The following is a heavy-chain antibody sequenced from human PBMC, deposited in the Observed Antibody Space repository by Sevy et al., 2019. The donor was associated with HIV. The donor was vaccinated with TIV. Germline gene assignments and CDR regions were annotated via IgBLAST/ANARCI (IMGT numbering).Heavy chain of an antibody. Sequence: GGSLRLSCEVSGFTFDEYGMSWVRQVPGKGLEWVSGILSNGNAYYADSVRGRFTVSRDNVKNSLYLQMNTLRVEVTALYYCVRDGSGGTWIFDYWGQGTLVTVSS. CDR3: VRDGSGGTWIFDY. V-gene: IGHV3-20*04. CDR1: GFTFDEYG. J-gene: IGHJ4*02. D-gene: IGHD2-15*01. CDR2: ILSNGNA.